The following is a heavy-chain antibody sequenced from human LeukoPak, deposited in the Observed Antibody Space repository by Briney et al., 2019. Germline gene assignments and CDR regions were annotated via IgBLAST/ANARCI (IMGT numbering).Heavy chain of an antibody. V-gene: IGHV4-59*01. J-gene: IGHJ4*02. CDR3: ARQAYCSGTTCNPFDY. D-gene: IGHD2-2*01. CDR2: IHYSGAT. CDR1: GGSITSFF. Sequence: SETLSLTCTVSGGSITSFFWSWIRQPPGKGLESIGHIHYSGATKYNPSLKSRVTMSVDTSRNHFSLQVTSVTGADTAIYYCARQAYCSGTTCNPFDYWRQGILVTVSS.